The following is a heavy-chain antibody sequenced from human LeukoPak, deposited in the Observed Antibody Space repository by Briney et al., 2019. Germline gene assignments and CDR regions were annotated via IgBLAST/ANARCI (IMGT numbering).Heavy chain of an antibody. Sequence: GGSLRLSCAASGFAFSNFGMTWVRQAPGKGLEWVSFITSTTSIYYAASVKGRFTISRDNAKNSLYLQMNSLRAEDTAVYYCARGYRYNFLLRYFDWRLPFDYWGQGTLVTVSS. J-gene: IGHJ4*02. V-gene: IGHV3-69-1*01. CDR3: ARGYRYNFLLRYFDWRLPFDY. CDR1: GFAFSNFG. D-gene: IGHD3-9*01. CDR2: ITSTTSI.